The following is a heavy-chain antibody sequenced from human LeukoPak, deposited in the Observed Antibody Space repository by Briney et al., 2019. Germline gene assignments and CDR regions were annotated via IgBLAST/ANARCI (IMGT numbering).Heavy chain of an antibody. Sequence: ASVKVSCKASGYNFTGYYIHWVRQAPGQGLEWIGWVNPNSGGTNYAQKFQGRVTMTRDTSISTAYMELSSLISDDTAVYYCARDPRSRGGYEGYYFDYWGQETLVTVSS. D-gene: IGHD5-12*01. V-gene: IGHV1-2*02. CDR3: ARDPRSRGGYEGYYFDY. CDR1: GYNFTGYY. CDR2: VNPNSGGT. J-gene: IGHJ4*02.